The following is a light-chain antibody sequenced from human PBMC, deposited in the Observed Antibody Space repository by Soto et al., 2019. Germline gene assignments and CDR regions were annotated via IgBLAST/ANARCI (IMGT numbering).Light chain of an antibody. V-gene: IGKV3-15*01. J-gene: IGKJ2*03. CDR2: GAS. Sequence: EIVMTQSPATLSVSPGERATLSCRASQSVSSKLAWYQQKPGQAPRLLIYGASTMDTGIPSRFSGSGSVTEFTLTISSLQTEDFAVYYCQQYNNWPQSFGHGTKLEIK. CDR3: QQYNNWPQS. CDR1: QSVSSK.